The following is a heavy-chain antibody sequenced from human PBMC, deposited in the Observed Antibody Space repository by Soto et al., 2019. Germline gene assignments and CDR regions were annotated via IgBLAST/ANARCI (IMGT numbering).Heavy chain of an antibody. V-gene: IGHV4-61*01. D-gene: IGHD1-26*01. CDR1: GGSVSSESHY. CDR2: IYYSGST. Sequence: SETLSLTCTVSGGSVSSESHYWSWIRQTPGKGLEWIGYIYYSGSTNYNPSLKSRVTISVDTSKNQFSPKLSSVTAADTAVYYCARGDTIVGATRGAFDIWGQGTMVTVSS. J-gene: IGHJ3*02. CDR3: ARGDTIVGATRGAFDI.